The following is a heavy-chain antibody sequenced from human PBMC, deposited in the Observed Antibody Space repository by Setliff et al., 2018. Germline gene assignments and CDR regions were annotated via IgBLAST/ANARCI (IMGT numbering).Heavy chain of an antibody. Sequence: ASVKVSCKASGYTFRSYGINWVRQAPGQGLEWMGWISTDDGDTNFAQRFQGRVTMTTDTSTSTAYMELRSLTSDDTAVYFCTTSRAPRVVLAADFDLWGQGTLVTVSS. CDR3: TTSRAPRVVLAADFDL. V-gene: IGHV1-18*01. CDR2: ISTDDGDT. J-gene: IGHJ4*02. D-gene: IGHD2-21*01. CDR1: GYTFRSYG.